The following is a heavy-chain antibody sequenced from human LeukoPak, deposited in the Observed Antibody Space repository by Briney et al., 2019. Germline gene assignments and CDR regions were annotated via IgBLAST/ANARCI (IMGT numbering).Heavy chain of an antibody. CDR2: ISYSGST. CDR3: ASLYYYYGMDV. CDR1: GGSVSTDNYY. Sequence: NTSETLSLTCTVSGGSVSTDNYYWSWIRQPPGKGLEWIGFISYSGSTNYNPSLKSRVTISVDTSKNQFSLKLSSVTAADTAVYYCASLYYYYGMDVWGQGTTVTVSS. V-gene: IGHV4-61*01. J-gene: IGHJ6*02.